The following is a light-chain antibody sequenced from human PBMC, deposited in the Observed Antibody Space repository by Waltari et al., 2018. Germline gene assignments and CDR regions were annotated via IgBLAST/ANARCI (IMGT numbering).Light chain of an antibody. CDR1: SGSLSTTSY. V-gene: IGLV8-61*01. CDR2: KAN. Sequence: QTVVTQEPSLSVSPGGTVTLTCALSSGSLSTTSYATWYQQTPGQAPRTLVYKANARSSGCPDRFSGAILGNTAALTITGAQAEDESDYYCALYMGSGIWVFGGGTRLTVL. CDR3: ALYMGSGIWV. J-gene: IGLJ3*02.